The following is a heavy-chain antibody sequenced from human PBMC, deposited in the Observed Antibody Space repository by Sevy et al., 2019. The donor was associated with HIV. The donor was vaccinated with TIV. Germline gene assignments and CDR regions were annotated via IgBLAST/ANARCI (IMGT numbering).Heavy chain of an antibody. CDR1: GGSFSGYY. Sequence: SETLSLTCAVYGGSFSGYYWSWIRQPAGKGLEWIGRIYTSGSTNYNPSLKSRVTISVDTSKNQFSLKLSSVTAADTAVYYCAREGSTWAGWFDPWGQGTLVTVSS. D-gene: IGHD2-2*01. J-gene: IGHJ5*02. CDR3: AREGSTWAGWFDP. CDR2: IYTSGST. V-gene: IGHV4-4*07.